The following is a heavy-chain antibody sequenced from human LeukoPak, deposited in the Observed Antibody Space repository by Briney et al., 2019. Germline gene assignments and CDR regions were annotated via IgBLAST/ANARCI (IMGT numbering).Heavy chain of an antibody. D-gene: IGHD3-10*01. CDR3: ARTPNRGGFDY. CDR1: GGSISNYY. Sequence: PSETLSLTCDVSGGSISNYYWSWIRQTPGKGLEHIGYIYYNGGYANYNPPLKSRVTISVDTSKNQFSLNLSSVTTADTAVYYCARTPNRGGFDYWGQGTLVTVSS. V-gene: IGHV4-59*01. J-gene: IGHJ4*02. CDR2: IYYNGGYA.